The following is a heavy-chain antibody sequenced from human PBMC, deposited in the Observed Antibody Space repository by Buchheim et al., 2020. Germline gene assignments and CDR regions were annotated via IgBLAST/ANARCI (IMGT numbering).Heavy chain of an antibody. V-gene: IGHV3-30*18. Sequence: QVQPVESGGGVVQPGRSLRLSCAASGFTFSSYGMHWVRQAPGKGLEWVAVISYDGSNKYYADSVKGRFTISRDNSKNTLYLQMNSLRAEDTAVYYCAKDRFLEWLFPYYYYYGMDVWGQGTT. J-gene: IGHJ6*02. CDR2: ISYDGSNK. D-gene: IGHD3-3*01. CDR1: GFTFSSYG. CDR3: AKDRFLEWLFPYYYYYGMDV.